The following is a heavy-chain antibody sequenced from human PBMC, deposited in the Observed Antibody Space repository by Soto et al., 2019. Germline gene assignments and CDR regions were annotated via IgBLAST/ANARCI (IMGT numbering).Heavy chain of an antibody. J-gene: IGHJ4*02. Sequence: SEALSLTCAVSGYSISSSNWWGWLRQPPGKGLEWIGYIYYSGTTYYNPSLKSRVTMSVDTSKNQFSLKLTSVTAVDTAVYYCARREIQGPIDYWGQGTLVTVSS. CDR1: GYSISSSNW. CDR3: ARREIQGPIDY. D-gene: IGHD1-26*01. CDR2: IYYSGTT. V-gene: IGHV4-28*01.